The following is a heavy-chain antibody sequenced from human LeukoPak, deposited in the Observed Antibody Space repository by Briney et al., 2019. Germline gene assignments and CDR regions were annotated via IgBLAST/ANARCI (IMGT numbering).Heavy chain of an antibody. CDR2: IAANGRDT. V-gene: IGHV3-23*01. Sequence: GGSLRLSCAASGFTFSDYAMSWVRHAPGKGLEWVASIAANGRDTYHADSVRGRFIISRDNSKSTLYLQMHRLRAEDATIYYGAKALARPSCASTRCYPFDKWGRGTLVTVSS. CDR3: AKALARPSCASTRCYPFDK. J-gene: IGHJ4*02. D-gene: IGHD2/OR15-2a*01. CDR1: GFTFSDYA.